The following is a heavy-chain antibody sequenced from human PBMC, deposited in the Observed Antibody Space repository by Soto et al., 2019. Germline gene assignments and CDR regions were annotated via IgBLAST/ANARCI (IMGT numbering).Heavy chain of an antibody. J-gene: IGHJ6*02. CDR3: ARVSYCGGDCYSRPYYYYGMDV. V-gene: IGHV4-34*01. D-gene: IGHD2-21*02. Sequence: QVQLQQWGAGLLKPSETLSLTCAVYGGSFSGYYWSWIRQPPGKGLEWIGEINHSGSTNYNPSLKSRVTISVDTSKNPFSLKLSSVTAADTAVYYCARVSYCGGDCYSRPYYYYGMDVWGQGTTVTVSS. CDR2: INHSGST. CDR1: GGSFSGYY.